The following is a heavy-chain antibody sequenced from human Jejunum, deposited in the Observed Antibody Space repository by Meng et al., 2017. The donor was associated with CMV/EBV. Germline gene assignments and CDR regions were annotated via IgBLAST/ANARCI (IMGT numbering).Heavy chain of an antibody. V-gene: IGHV1-2*02. D-gene: IGHD6-6*01. CDR3: VSYIGSSYWFGP. Sequence: SCKASGYTLTADFMFWVRQAPGQGLEWMGWINSNSGTTNYEQKFQGRVTMTWDTSISAVYMDLSSLRSDDTAVYYCVSYIGSSYWFGPWGQGTLVTVSS. CDR1: GYTLTADF. J-gene: IGHJ5*02. CDR2: INSNSGTT.